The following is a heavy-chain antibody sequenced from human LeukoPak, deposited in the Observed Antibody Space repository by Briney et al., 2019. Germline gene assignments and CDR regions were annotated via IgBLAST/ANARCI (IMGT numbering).Heavy chain of an antibody. CDR1: GFTFSSYG. CDR2: IRYDGSNK. CDR3: AKLSYYYGSGSYHPFDY. D-gene: IGHD3-10*01. Sequence: PGGSLRLSCAASGFTFSSYGMHWVRQAPGKGLEWVAFIRYDGSNKYYADPVKGRFTISRDNSKNTLYLQMNSLRAEDTAVYYCAKLSYYYGSGSYHPFDYWGQGTLVTVSS. V-gene: IGHV3-30*02. J-gene: IGHJ4*02.